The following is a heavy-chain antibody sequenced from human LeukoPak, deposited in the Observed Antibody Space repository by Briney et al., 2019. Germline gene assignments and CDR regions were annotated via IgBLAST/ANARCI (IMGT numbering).Heavy chain of an antibody. CDR3: ARENAGQQLLVLVSTDFWFDP. CDR1: GGSISSYY. CDR2: IYTCGST. V-gene: IGHV4-4*07. J-gene: IGHJ5*02. Sequence: SETLSLTCTVSGGSISSYYWSWIRQPAGKGLEWIGRIYTCGSTNYNPSLKSRVTMSVDTSKNQFSLKLSSVTAADTAVYYCARENAGQQLLVLVSTDFWFDPWGQGTLVTVSS. D-gene: IGHD6-13*01.